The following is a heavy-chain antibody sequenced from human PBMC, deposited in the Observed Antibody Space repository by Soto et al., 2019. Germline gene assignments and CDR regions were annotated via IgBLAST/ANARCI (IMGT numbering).Heavy chain of an antibody. Sequence: EVHLLESGGGLVQPGGSLRLSCAASGFTFSSYAMSWVRQAPGKGLEWVSGIVGSGSSTYYADSVKGRFTISRDNSKSTLYLQMNSLNADDTALYYCAKAGGDCSGGSCYSNQGDYWGQGTLVTVSS. V-gene: IGHV3-23*01. D-gene: IGHD2-15*01. J-gene: IGHJ4*02. CDR1: GFTFSSYA. CDR2: IVGSGSST. CDR3: AKAGGDCSGGSCYSNQGDY.